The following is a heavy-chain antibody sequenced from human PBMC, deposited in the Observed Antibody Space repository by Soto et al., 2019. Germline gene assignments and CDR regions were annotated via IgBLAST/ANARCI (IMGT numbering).Heavy chain of an antibody. CDR3: ARVAPDLIFGERWGMDV. V-gene: IGHV1-69*06. Sequence: QVQLVQSGAEVKKPGSSVKVSCKASGGTFSSYAISWVRQAPGQGLEWMGGIIPIFGTANYAQKFQGRVTITADKSTSTAYMELSSLGSEDSAVYYCARVAPDLIFGERWGMDVWGEGTTVSVT. D-gene: IGHD3-3*01. CDR1: GGTFSSYA. J-gene: IGHJ6*02. CDR2: IIPIFGTA.